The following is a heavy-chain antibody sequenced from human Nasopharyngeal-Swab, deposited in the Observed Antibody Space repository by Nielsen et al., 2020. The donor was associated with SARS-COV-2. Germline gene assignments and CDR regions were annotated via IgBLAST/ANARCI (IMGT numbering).Heavy chain of an antibody. D-gene: IGHD2-15*01. CDR1: GGSISSYY. J-gene: IGHJ5*02. CDR2: IYYSGST. Sequence: SETLSLTCTVSGGSISSYYWSWIRQPAGKGLEWIGYIYYSGSTNYNPSLKSRVTISVDTSKNQFSLKLSSVTAADTAVYYCARVVAVVAATWFDPWGQGTLVTVSS. CDR3: ARVVAVVAATWFDP. V-gene: IGHV4-59*01.